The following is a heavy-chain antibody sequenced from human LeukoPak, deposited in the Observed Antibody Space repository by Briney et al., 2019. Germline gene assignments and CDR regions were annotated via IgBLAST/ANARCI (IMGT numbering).Heavy chain of an antibody. CDR2: IYYSGST. V-gene: IGHV4-39*07. CDR3: ARVQSRLSWFDP. CDR1: GGSISSGTYY. Sequence: SETLSLTCTVSGGSISSGTYYWGWIRQPPGKGLEWIGSIYYSGSTYYNPSLRSRVTISVDTSKNQFSLRLGSVTAADTAVYYCARVQSRLSWFDPWGQGTLVTVSS. J-gene: IGHJ5*02.